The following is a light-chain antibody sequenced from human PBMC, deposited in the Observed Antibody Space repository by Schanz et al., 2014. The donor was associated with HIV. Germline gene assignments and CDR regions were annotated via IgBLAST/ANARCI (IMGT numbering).Light chain of an antibody. CDR3: AAWDDSLNGL. CDR2: GNN. J-gene: IGLJ1*01. V-gene: IGLV1-44*01. Sequence: QSVLTQPPSASGTPGQSVTISCSGSSSNIGSNSVHWYQHLPGTAPKLLIYGNNQRPSGVPDRFSGSKSGTSASLAISGLQSEDEADYYCAAWDDSLNGLFGTGTKLTVL. CDR1: SSNIGSNS.